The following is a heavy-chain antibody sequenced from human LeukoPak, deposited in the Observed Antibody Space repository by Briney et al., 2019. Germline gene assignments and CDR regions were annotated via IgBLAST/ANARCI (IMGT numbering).Heavy chain of an antibody. CDR2: ISYDGSNK. J-gene: IGHJ6*03. CDR3: ARAGYCSSTSCYRPYYYYMDV. CDR1: GFTFSSYA. V-gene: IGHV3-30-3*01. Sequence: PGGSLRLSCAASGFTFSSYAMHWVRQAPGKGLEWVAVISYDGSNKYYADSVKGRFTISRDNSKNTLYLQMNSLRAEDTAVYYCARAGYCSSTSCYRPYYYYMDVWGKGTTVTVSS. D-gene: IGHD2-2*02.